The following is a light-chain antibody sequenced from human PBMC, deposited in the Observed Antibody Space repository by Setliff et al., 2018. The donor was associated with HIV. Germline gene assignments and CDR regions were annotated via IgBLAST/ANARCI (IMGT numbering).Light chain of an antibody. Sequence: SYELTQPPSVSVAPGKTATITCGGNNIANEGVHWYQQKPGQAPLLVIYFDTERPSGIPERFSGSISGNTATLTISGVEAGDEADYYCQVWDSSNNQCAFGTGTKVTVL. CDR3: QVWDSSNNQCA. V-gene: IGLV3-21*04. J-gene: IGLJ1*01. CDR2: FDT. CDR1: NIANEG.